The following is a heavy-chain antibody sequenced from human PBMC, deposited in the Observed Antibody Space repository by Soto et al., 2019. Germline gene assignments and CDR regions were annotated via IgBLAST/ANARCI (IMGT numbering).Heavy chain of an antibody. Sequence: ALCHPGTVSDGSITSVVNSWSWIRQSPGQGLEWIGYIYQSGSAFYNPSLKTRATILVDRSKNQFSLNLTSVTAADAAVYYCARAFYGVDLCGQRTTVTVSS. CDR1: DGSITSVVNS. J-gene: IGHJ6*02. CDR2: IYQSGSA. V-gene: IGHV4-30-2*06. CDR3: ARAFYGVDL.